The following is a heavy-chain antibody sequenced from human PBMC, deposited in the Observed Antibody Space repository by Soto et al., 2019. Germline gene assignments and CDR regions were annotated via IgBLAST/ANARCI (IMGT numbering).Heavy chain of an antibody. J-gene: IGHJ4*02. D-gene: IGHD6-19*01. Sequence: GGSLRLSCAASGISFSDYAMSWVRQAPGKGLEWISAISGDGVSKLYADSVRGRFTISRDNAANTLYLQMNSLRTEDTALYYCAKKDRLYGVAVAFDSWGQGALVTVSS. CDR3: AKKDRLYGVAVAFDS. CDR1: GISFSDYA. V-gene: IGHV3-23*01. CDR2: ISGDGVSK.